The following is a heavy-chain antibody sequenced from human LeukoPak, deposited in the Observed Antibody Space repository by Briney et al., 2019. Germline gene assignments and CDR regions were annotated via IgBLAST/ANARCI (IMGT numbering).Heavy chain of an antibody. Sequence: AGGSLRLSCAASGLAFSSYAMSWVRQAPGKGLEWVSTISVASNTFYADSVKGRFTISRDNSKNTVYLQMTSLRADDTAVYYCADYGVSGVRSNFYWGQGTLVPVSS. CDR2: ISVASNT. CDR1: GLAFSSYA. CDR3: ADYGVSGVRSNFY. V-gene: IGHV3-23*01. D-gene: IGHD3-3*01. J-gene: IGHJ4*02.